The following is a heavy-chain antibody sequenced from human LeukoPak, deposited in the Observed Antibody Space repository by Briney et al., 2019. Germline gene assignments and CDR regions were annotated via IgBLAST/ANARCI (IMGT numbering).Heavy chain of an antibody. CDR3: VRDRHNYVVNLFDY. J-gene: IGHJ4*02. CDR1: GFTFSSYA. CDR2: ISYDGSNK. D-gene: IGHD3-10*02. Sequence: GGSLRLSCAASGFTFSSYAMHWVRQAPGKGLEWVAVISYDGSNKYYADSVKGRFTISRDNSKNTLYLQMNSLRTEDTALYYCVRDRHNYVVNLFDYWGQGTLVAVSS. V-gene: IGHV3-30-3*01.